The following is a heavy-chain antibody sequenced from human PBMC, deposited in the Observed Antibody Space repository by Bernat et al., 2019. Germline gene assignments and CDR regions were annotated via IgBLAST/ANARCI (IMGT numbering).Heavy chain of an antibody. CDR2: ISGSGGST. J-gene: IGHJ4*02. V-gene: IGHV3-23*01. CDR3: ANDAVAGTEGGPNFDY. Sequence: EVQLLESGGGLVQPGGSLSLSCAASGFTFSSYAMSWFRQAPGKGLEWVSAISGSGGSTYNADAVKGRFTINRDKSKNTQYLQLNSLRAEDTAVYYCANDAVAGTEGGPNFDYWGQGTLVTVSS. CDR1: GFTFSSYA. D-gene: IGHD6-19*01.